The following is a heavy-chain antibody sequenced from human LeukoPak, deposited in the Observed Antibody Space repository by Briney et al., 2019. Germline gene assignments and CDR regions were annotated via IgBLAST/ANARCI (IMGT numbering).Heavy chain of an antibody. Sequence: PSQTLSLTCTVSGGSISSGSYYWSWIRQPAGKGLEWIGRIYTSGSTNYNPSLKSRVTMSVDTSKNQFSLKLSSVTAADTAVYYCARDQVFGGSYYNDYWGQGTLVTVSS. CDR1: GGSISSGSYY. CDR2: IYTSGST. J-gene: IGHJ4*02. D-gene: IGHD1-26*01. CDR3: ARDQVFGGSYYNDY. V-gene: IGHV4-61*02.